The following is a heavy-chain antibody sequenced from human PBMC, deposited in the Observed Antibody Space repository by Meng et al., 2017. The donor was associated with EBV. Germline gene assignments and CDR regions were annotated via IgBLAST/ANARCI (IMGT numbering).Heavy chain of an antibody. CDR1: RYTFTGYY. CDR3: TRVGIAVAGTGDY. J-gene: IGHJ4*02. D-gene: IGHD6-19*01. Sequence: GRCGEEVKDPRSSVKLGCKATRYTFTGYYVHWVRQAPGQGLEWMGRINPYSGGTNYAQEFQGSDNMTRDTSISTAYMEPGRLRSDDTAVYYCTRVGIAVAGTGDYWGQGTLVTVSS. V-gene: IGHV1-2*06. CDR2: INPYSGGT.